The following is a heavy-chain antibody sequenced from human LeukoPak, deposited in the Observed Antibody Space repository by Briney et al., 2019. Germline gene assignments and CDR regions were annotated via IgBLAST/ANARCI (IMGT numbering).Heavy chain of an antibody. J-gene: IGHJ4*02. CDR3: ARSRGWLQSHPLGY. V-gene: IGHV4-39*07. Sequence: KTSETLSLTCTVSGGSISSSSYYWGWIRQPPGEGLEWIGSIYYSGSTNYNPSLKSRVTLSVDTSKNQFSLKLSSVTAADTAVYYCARSRGWLQSHPLGYWGQGTLVTVPS. CDR2: IYYSGST. CDR1: GGSISSSSYY. D-gene: IGHD5-24*01.